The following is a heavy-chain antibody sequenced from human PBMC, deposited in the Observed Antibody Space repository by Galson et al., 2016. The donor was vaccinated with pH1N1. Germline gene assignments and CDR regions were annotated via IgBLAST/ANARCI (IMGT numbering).Heavy chain of an antibody. CDR1: GFGLSSYW. V-gene: IGHV3-7*01. CDR3: ARAIGSRSAY. Sequence: SLRLSCAASGFGLSSYWMSWVRQAPGKGLEWVANIKQDGSERYYVDSVKGRFTISRDNVENSLYLEMNSLRDEDTALYYCARAIGSRSAYWGQGTLVTVSS. D-gene: IGHD3-16*02. CDR2: IKQDGSER. J-gene: IGHJ4*02.